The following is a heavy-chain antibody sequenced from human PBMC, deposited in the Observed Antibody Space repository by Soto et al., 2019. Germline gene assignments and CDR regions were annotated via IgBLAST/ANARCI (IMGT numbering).Heavy chain of an antibody. Sequence: NPSETLSLTCSVSSDSMNSGVYYWSWIRHHPGKGLEWIGYIYSNGDTYYNPSLKSRVTISVDTSKNQFSLNLTSVTAADTAVYYCARRGGSSSGYYYYAMDVWGQGTTVTVS. D-gene: IGHD6-6*01. V-gene: IGHV4-31*03. J-gene: IGHJ6*02. CDR3: ARRGGSSSGYYYYAMDV. CDR1: SDSMNSGVYY. CDR2: IYSNGDT.